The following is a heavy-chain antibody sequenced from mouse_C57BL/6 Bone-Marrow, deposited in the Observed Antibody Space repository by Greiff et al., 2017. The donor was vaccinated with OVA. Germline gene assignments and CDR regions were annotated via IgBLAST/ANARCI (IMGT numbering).Heavy chain of an antibody. V-gene: IGHV5-4*01. CDR2: ISDGGSYT. CDR3: ARDLLRGDY. D-gene: IGHD3-2*02. Sequence: EVQLMESGGGLVKPGGSLKLSCAASGFTFSSYAMSWVRQTPEKRLEWVATISDGGSYTYYPDNVKGRFTISRDNAKNNLYLQMSHLKSEDTAMYYCARDLLRGDYWGQGTTLTVSS. J-gene: IGHJ2*01. CDR1: GFTFSSYA.